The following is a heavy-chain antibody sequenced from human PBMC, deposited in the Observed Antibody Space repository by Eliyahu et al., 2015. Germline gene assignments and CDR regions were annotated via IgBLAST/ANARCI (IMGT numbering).Heavy chain of an antibody. Sequence: QVQLVQSGAEVKKPGSSVXVXCXASXXTFSSXTXSWVRQAPGQGLEWMGRIIPILGIANYAQKFQGRVTITADKSTSTAYMELSSLRSEDTAVYYCAHVAVAGYFDYWGQGTLVTVSS. V-gene: IGHV1-69*02. CDR3: AHVAVAGYFDY. CDR2: IIPILGIA. J-gene: IGHJ4*02. D-gene: IGHD6-19*01. CDR1: XXTFSSXT.